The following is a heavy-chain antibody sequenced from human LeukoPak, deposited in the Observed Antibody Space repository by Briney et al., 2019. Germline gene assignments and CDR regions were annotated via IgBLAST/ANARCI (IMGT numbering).Heavy chain of an antibody. Sequence: ASVKVSCKASGYTFTGYYMHWVRQAPGQGLEWMGSINPNSGGTNYAQKFQGRVTMTRDTSISTAYMELSRLRSDDTAVYYCAKLHDYVWGSYRSDAFDIWGQGTMVTVSS. J-gene: IGHJ3*02. D-gene: IGHD3-16*02. CDR1: GYTFTGYY. V-gene: IGHV1-2*02. CDR2: INPNSGGT. CDR3: AKLHDYVWGSYRSDAFDI.